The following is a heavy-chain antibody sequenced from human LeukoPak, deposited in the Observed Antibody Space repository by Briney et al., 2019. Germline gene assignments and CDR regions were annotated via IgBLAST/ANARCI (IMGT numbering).Heavy chain of an antibody. D-gene: IGHD6-13*01. Sequence: PGGSLRLSCAASGFTFTRNAMTWVRQVPGKGLEWVSVIYSDGSTYYADSVKGRFTISRDNSKNTLYLQMNSLRAEDTAVYYCARNPQSSQQLVSYWGQGTLVTVSS. CDR1: GFTFTRNA. V-gene: IGHV3-53*01. CDR3: ARNPQSSQQLVSY. J-gene: IGHJ4*02. CDR2: IYSDGST.